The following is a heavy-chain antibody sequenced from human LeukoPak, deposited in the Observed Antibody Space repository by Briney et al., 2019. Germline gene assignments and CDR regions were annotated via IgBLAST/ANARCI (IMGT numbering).Heavy chain of an antibody. V-gene: IGHV3-23*01. CDR1: GFAFGTYA. Sequence: PGGSLRLSCAGSGFAFGTYAMSWVRQAPGMGLEWVSSISANGQATYYADSVEGRFTISRDNSKSTLCLQLNSLRAEDTATYYSARDPYNTILYRLAHWGQGTLVTVSS. J-gene: IGHJ4*02. CDR3: ARDPYNTILYRLAH. D-gene: IGHD3-10*01. CDR2: ISANGQAT.